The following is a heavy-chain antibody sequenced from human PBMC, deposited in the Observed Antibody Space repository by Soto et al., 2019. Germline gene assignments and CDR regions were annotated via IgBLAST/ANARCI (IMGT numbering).Heavy chain of an antibody. D-gene: IGHD5-18*01. Sequence: QVQLVQSGAEVKKPGSSVKVSCRASGDTLSYSAIGWLRQAPGQGLEWMGGINPNFGSPIYAQKFQGRVTNAVDYMELNNLRSEDTAMYFCATYYTAVAYFANWGQGTLVTVSS. V-gene: IGHV1-69*01. J-gene: IGHJ4*02. CDR1: GDTLSYSA. CDR2: INPNFGSP. CDR3: ATYYTAVAYFAN.